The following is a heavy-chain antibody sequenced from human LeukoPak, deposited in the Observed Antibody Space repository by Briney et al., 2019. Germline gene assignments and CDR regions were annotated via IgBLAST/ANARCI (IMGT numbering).Heavy chain of an antibody. CDR3: ARRSWYIDY. CDR2: IYSSGST. CDR1: GGSISSYY. V-gene: IGHV4-59*08. Sequence: SETLSLTCTVSGGSISSYYWSWIRQPPGKGLEWIGYIYSSGSTNYNPSLKSRVTISEDTSKNQFSLKLRSVTAADTAVYYCARRSWYIDYWGQGTLVTVSS. J-gene: IGHJ4*02. D-gene: IGHD1-26*01.